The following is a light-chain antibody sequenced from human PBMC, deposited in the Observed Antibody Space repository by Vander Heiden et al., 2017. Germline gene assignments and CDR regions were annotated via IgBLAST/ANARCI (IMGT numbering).Light chain of an antibody. J-gene: IGKJ3*01. Sequence: DIQMTQSPSSLSASVGDRVTITCRASQSISNYLNWYQQKPGKAPKLLIYTASSLESGVPSRFSGSGSGTDFSLTISSLQPEDFATFYCQQSYNNPLTFGPGTRVDI. CDR2: TAS. CDR1: QSISNY. CDR3: QQSYNNPLT. V-gene: IGKV1-39*01.